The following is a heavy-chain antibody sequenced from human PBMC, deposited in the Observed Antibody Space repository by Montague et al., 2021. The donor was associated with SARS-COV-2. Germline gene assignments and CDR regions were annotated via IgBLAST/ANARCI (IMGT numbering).Heavy chain of an antibody. CDR1: GYSFTSYW. D-gene: IGHD3-10*01. V-gene: IGHV5-51*01. Sequence: QSGAEVKKPGESLKISCKDSGYSFTSYWVGWVCQMPGRGLEWMGIIYPDDSDTRHSPSFQGQVTISADKSISTAYLQWSSLRASDTAMYYCARLSYYGSGSYPFDYWGQGTLDTVSS. J-gene: IGHJ4*02. CDR3: ARLSYYGSGSYPFDY. CDR2: IYPDDSDT.